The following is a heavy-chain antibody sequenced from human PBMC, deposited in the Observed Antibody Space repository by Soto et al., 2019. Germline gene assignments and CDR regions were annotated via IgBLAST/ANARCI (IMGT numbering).Heavy chain of an antibody. Sequence: EVQVLESGGGSVQPGGSLRLSCAASGFTFSNFAMGWVRHAPGKGLEWVSEITGSTGSTYYADSVRGRFFISRDNSKNTLHVQMKSLRVEDTDVYYCVKDTSSSPYYMDVWGKGTTVTVSS. V-gene: IGHV3-23*01. CDR1: GFTFSNFA. CDR2: ITGSTGST. D-gene: IGHD2-2*01. J-gene: IGHJ6*03. CDR3: VKDTSSSPYYMDV.